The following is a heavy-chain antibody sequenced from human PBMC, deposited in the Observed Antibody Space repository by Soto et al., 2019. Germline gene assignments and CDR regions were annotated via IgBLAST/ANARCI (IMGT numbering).Heavy chain of an antibody. CDR3: ATVETPGGGPPASPTPQAFVV. D-gene: IGHD2-21*02. V-gene: IGHV1-69*01. CDR1: GGTFNTYI. J-gene: IGHJ3*01. CDR2: IIPSFGTA. Sequence: QVQLVQSGAEVKKPGSSVKVSCKASGGTFNTYIITWVRQAPGQGLEWMGGIIPSFGTANYAPKFRGRVTITGDDSTTTVYMEVSSLRSEDTAVYFCATVETPGGGPPASPTPQAFVVWGQGTEVTVSS.